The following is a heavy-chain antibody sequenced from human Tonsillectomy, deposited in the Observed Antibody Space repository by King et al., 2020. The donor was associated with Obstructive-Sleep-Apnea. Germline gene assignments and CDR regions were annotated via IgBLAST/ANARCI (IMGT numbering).Heavy chain of an antibody. Sequence: VQLVESGGGLVQPGGSLRLSCAASGFTFSIHAMSWVRQAPGKGLEWVTAITGSGGSTYYADSVKGRFTISRDNSKNTLYVQMNSLRADDTAVYYCARYKVYYDSSGPSRYFDLWGRGTLVTVSS. D-gene: IGHD3-22*01. CDR3: ARYKVYYDSSGPSRYFDL. CDR1: GFTFSIHA. V-gene: IGHV3-23*04. J-gene: IGHJ2*01. CDR2: ITGSGGST.